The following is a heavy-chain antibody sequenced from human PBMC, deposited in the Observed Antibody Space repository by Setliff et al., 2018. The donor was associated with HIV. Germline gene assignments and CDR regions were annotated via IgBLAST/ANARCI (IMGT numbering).Heavy chain of an antibody. CDR1: GYTFTSYA. V-gene: IGHV1-3*01. CDR2: IHAGNGDT. CDR3: ATLLSYSSAWHY. J-gene: IGHJ4*02. D-gene: IGHD6-25*01. Sequence: GASVKVSCKASGYTFTSYAMHWVRQAPGQRLEWMGWIHAGNGDTKYSQNFQGRVTITRDTSASTAYMELGSLRSADTAVYYCATLLSYSSAWHYWGQGTLVTVSS.